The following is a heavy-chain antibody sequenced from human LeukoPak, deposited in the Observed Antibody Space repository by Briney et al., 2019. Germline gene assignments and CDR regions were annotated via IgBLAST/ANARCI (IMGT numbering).Heavy chain of an antibody. J-gene: IGHJ4*02. V-gene: IGHV3-21*01. CDR1: GFTFSSYS. Sequence: GGSLRLSCAASGFTFSSYSMNWVRQAPGKGLEWVSSISSSSSYIYYADSVKGRFTISRDNAKNSLYLQMNSLRAEDTAVYYCARVRGSNIFDYWGQGTPATVSS. D-gene: IGHD2/OR15-2a*01. CDR2: ISSSSSYI. CDR3: ARVRGSNIFDY.